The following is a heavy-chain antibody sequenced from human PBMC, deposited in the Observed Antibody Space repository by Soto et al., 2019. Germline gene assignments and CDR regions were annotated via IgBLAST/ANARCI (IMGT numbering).Heavy chain of an antibody. D-gene: IGHD1-26*01. V-gene: IGHV1-69*06. CDR1: GCTFSSYA. Sequence: GASVKVSCKASGCTFSSYASSWVRQAPGQGLEWMGGIIPIFGTANYAQKFQGRVTITADKSTSTAYMELSSLRSEDTAVYYWARRELLNSNCFDPWGQGTLVTVYS. CDR2: IIPIFGTA. J-gene: IGHJ5*02. CDR3: ARRELLNSNCFDP.